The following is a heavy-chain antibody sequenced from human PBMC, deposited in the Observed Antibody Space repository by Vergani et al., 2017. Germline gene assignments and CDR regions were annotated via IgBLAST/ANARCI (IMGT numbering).Heavy chain of an antibody. V-gene: IGHV3-30*02. Sequence: QVQLVESGGGVVQPGGSLRLSCAASGFTFSSYGMHWVRQAPGKGLEWVAFIRYDGSNKYYADSVKGRFTISRDNSKNTLYLQMNSLRAEDTAVYYCAKDSSGYSMRATTSGYVDYWGQGTLVTVSA. CDR1: GFTFSSYG. J-gene: IGHJ4*02. CDR2: IRYDGSNK. CDR3: AKDSSGYSMRATTSGYVDY. D-gene: IGHD5-24*01.